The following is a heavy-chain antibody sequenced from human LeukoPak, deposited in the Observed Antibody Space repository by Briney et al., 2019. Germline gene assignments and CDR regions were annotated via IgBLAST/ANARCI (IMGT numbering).Heavy chain of an antibody. J-gene: IGHJ5*02. CDR2: INHSGST. Sequence: SETLSLTCAVYGGSFSGYCCSWIRQPPGKGLEWIGEINHSGSTNYNPSLKSRVTISVDTSKNQFSLKLSSVTAADTAVYYCASEGMAAAGIPPWGQGTLVTVSS. CDR3: ASEGMAAAGIPP. D-gene: IGHD6-13*01. CDR1: GGSFSGYC. V-gene: IGHV4-34*01.